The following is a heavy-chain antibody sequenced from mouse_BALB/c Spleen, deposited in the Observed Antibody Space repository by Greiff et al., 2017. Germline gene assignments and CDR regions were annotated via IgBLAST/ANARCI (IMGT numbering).Heavy chain of an antibody. Sequence: VKLQESGAELVRPGASVTLSCKASGYTFTDYEMHWVKQTPVHGLEWIGAIDPETGGTAYNQKFKGKATLTADKSSSTAYMELRSLTSEDSAVYYCTGGNYFDVWGAGTTVTVSS. J-gene: IGHJ1*01. V-gene: IGHV1-15*01. CDR2: IDPETGGT. CDR1: GYTFTDYE. CDR3: TGGNYFDV. D-gene: IGHD2-1*01.